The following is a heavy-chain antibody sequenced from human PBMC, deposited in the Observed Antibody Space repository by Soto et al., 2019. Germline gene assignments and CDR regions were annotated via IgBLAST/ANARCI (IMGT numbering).Heavy chain of an antibody. CDR1: GGSFSGYY. CDR3: ARQSDTHSDY. CDR2: INHSGST. V-gene: IGHV4-34*01. J-gene: IGHJ4*02. Sequence: SETLSLTCAVYGGSFSGYYWSWIRQPPGKGLEWIGEINHSGSTNYNPSLKSRVTISVDTSKNQFSLKLSSVTAADTAVYYCARQSDTHSDYWGQGTLVTVS.